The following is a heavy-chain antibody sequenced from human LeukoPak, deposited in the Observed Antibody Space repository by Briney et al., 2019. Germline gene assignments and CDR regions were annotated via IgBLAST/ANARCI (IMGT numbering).Heavy chain of an antibody. Sequence: GGSLRLSCSASGFIFSSYAMHWVRQAPGKGREYVSGISSNGGRTYYADSVKGRFTISRDNSKNTLYLQMSSLRAEDTAVYYCARGSLPGTTFGAFDIWGQGTMVTVSS. CDR1: GFIFSSYA. CDR2: ISSNGGRT. CDR3: ARGSLPGTTFGAFDI. J-gene: IGHJ3*02. D-gene: IGHD1-7*01. V-gene: IGHV3-64D*06.